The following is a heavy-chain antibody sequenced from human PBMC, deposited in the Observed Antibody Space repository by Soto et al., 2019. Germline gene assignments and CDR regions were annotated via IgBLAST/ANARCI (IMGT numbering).Heavy chain of an antibody. V-gene: IGHV3-30*18. CDR3: AKDPGSGWYGVDY. D-gene: IGHD6-19*01. J-gene: IGHJ4*02. Sequence: QVQLVESGGGVVQPGRSLRLSCAASGFTFSSYGMHWVRQAPGKGLEWVAVISYDGSNKYYADSVKGRFTISRDNSKNTLYLQMNSLRAEDTAVYYCAKDPGSGWYGVDYWGQGTLFTVSS. CDR2: ISYDGSNK. CDR1: GFTFSSYG.